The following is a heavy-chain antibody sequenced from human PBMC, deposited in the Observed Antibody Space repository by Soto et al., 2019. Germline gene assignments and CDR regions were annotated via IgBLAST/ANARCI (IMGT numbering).Heavy chain of an antibody. CDR1: GYTFTDSA. V-gene: IGHV1-3*01. CDR2: IAPGNGNT. J-gene: IGHJ4*02. CDR3: AKGSRMGTPDY. Sequence: QVQLVQSGAEVKKPGASVKVFCKASGYTFTDSAIHWVRQAPGESLEWMGWIAPGNGNTKYSQNFLGRVTITKDTSATTAYMELSSLRYEDTAVYYCAKGSRMGTPDYWGQGTLVTVSS. D-gene: IGHD7-27*01.